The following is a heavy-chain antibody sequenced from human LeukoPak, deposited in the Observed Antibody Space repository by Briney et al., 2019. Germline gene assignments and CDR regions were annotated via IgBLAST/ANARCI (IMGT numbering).Heavy chain of an antibody. CDR2: INPNSGGT. CDR1: GYTFTDYY. J-gene: IGHJ4*02. CDR3: ARANALYCSSTSCLFDY. Sequence: ASVKVSCKASGYTFTDYYIHWVRQAPGQGFEGMAWINPNSGGTYYAQNFHDRITLTRDTSISTAYMELSRLRSDDTAIYYCARANALYCSSTSCLFDYWGQGTLVTVSS. D-gene: IGHD2-2*01. V-gene: IGHV1-2*02.